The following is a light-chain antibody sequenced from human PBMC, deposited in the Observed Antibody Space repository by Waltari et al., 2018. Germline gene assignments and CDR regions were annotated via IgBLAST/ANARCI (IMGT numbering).Light chain of an antibody. V-gene: IGLV1-47*01. CDR3: AAWDDGLRGPA. J-gene: IGLJ2*01. CDR2: ENS. CDR1: HSNLGSNF. Sequence: QSVLTQSPSVSETPGQKITISCSGSHSNLGSNFVNWYQQVPGTAPKLLNYENSQRPTGGPDRFSASKSGTSASLAISGLQSQDEADYYCAAWDDGLRGPAFGGGTKVTVL.